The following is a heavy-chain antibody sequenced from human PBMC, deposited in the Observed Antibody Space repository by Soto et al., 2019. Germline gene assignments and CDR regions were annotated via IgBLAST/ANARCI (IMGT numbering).Heavy chain of an antibody. CDR2: ISTDNGNT. Sequence: QVQLVQSGAEVKKPGASVKVSCKASGYTFTNSGISWVRQAPGQGLEWMGWISTDNGNTNYAQHLKGRVSMTTDTSTRTAYMDLRSLRSDDTAVYYCARDQGITTFGVYSMYYYGMDVWGQGTTVTVSS. CDR1: GYTFTNSG. V-gene: IGHV1-18*01. D-gene: IGHD3-3*01. CDR3: ARDQGITTFGVYSMYYYGMDV. J-gene: IGHJ6*02.